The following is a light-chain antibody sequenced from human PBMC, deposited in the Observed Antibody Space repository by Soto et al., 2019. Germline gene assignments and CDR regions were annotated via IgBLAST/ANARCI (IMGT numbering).Light chain of an antibody. V-gene: IGLV1-51*01. CDR1: SPNIGNNY. J-gene: IGLJ3*02. CDR2: DND. Sequence: QSVLTQPPSVSAAPGQKVTISCSGSSPNIGNNYVSWYQQFPGTAPKPLIYDNDRRPSGIPDRFSGSKSGTSATLGITGLQTGDEADYYCGTWDSSLSAGVFGGGTKLTVL. CDR3: GTWDSSLSAGV.